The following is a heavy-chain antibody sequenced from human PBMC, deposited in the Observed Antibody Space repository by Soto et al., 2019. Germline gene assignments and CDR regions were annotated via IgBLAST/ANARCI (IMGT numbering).Heavy chain of an antibody. CDR2: INPSGGST. V-gene: IGHV1-46*01. CDR1: GYTFTSYY. CDR3: ARSPGRYRAPHYFDY. J-gene: IGHJ4*02. D-gene: IGHD1-20*01. Sequence: ASVKVSCKASGYTFTSYYMHWVRQAPGQGLEWMGIINPSGGSTSYAQKFQGRVTMTRVTSTSTVYMELSSLRSEDTAVYYCARSPGRYRAPHYFDYWGQGTLVTVSS.